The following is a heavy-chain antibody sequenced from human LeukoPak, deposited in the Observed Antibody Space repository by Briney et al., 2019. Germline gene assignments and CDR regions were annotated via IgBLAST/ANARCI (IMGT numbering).Heavy chain of an antibody. D-gene: IGHD5-24*01. CDR3: ARGDGYNSGDY. CDR1: GFTFSSYN. Sequence: GGSLRLSCAASGFTFSSYNMNWVRQAPGKGLEWVSSITSGSSYIYYADSVKGRFTISRDNAKNSLYLQMNSLRAEDTAVYYCARGDGYNSGDYWGQGTLVTVSS. CDR2: ITSGSSYI. V-gene: IGHV3-21*01. J-gene: IGHJ4*02.